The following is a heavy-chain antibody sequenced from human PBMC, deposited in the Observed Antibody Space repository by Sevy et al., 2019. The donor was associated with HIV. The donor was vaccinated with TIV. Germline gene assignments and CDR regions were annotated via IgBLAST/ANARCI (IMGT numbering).Heavy chain of an antibody. CDR2: IYPGDSDT. Sequence: GESLKISCKGSGYSFTSYWIGWVRQMPGKGLEWMGIIYPGDSDTRYSPSFQGQVTISADKSISTAYLQWSSLKASDTAMYYCASSPYSGSYYEDAFDIWGQGTMVTVSS. V-gene: IGHV5-51*01. CDR1: GYSFTSYW. J-gene: IGHJ3*02. D-gene: IGHD1-26*01. CDR3: ASSPYSGSYYEDAFDI.